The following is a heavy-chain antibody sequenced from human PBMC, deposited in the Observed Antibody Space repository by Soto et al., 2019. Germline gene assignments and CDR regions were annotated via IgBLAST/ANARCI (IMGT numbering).Heavy chain of an antibody. Sequence: GGSLRLSCAASGFTFSSYAMSWVRQTPGKGLEWVSAISGSGGSTYYADSVKGRFTISRDNSKNTLYLQMNSLRAEDTAVYYCAKDRSSSSRAYGMDVWGQGTTVTVSS. CDR3: AKDRSSSSRAYGMDV. V-gene: IGHV3-23*01. CDR2: ISGSGGST. D-gene: IGHD6-6*01. J-gene: IGHJ6*02. CDR1: GFTFSSYA.